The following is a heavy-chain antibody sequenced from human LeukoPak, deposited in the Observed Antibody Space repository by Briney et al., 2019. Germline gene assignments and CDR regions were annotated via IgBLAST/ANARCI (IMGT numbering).Heavy chain of an antibody. D-gene: IGHD1-1*01. J-gene: IGHJ4*02. CDR2: IWYDGSNK. CDR3: ARDLRGPNNWNDLFLDY. V-gene: IGHV3-33*01. CDR1: GFTFSSYG. Sequence: PGGSLRLSCAASGFTFSSYGMHWVRQVPGKGLEWVAVIWYDGSNKYYADSVKGRFTISRDNSKNTLYLQMNSLRAEDTAVYYCARDLRGPNNWNDLFLDYWGQGTLVTVSS.